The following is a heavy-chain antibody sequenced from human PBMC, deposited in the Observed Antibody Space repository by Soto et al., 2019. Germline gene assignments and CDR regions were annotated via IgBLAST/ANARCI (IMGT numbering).Heavy chain of an antibody. J-gene: IGHJ6*02. D-gene: IGHD6-13*01. Sequence: GKVSCKVFGYTLTEISMHWVRQAPGKGLEWMGGFDPEDGETIYAQKFQGRVTMTEDTSTDTAYMELSSLRSEDTAVYYCATDELAAAGFYGMDVWGQGTTVTVSS. CDR1: GYTLTEIS. CDR3: ATDELAAAGFYGMDV. CDR2: FDPEDGET. V-gene: IGHV1-24*01.